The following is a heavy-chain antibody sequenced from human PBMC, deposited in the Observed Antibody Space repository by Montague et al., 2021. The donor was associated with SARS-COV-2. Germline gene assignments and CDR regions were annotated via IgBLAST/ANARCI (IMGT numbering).Heavy chain of an antibody. CDR2: ISDSGST. Sequence: SETLSLTCTVSGGPISSFYWSWFRQPPGKGLEWIGYISDSGSTNYNPFLTSRVTMSVDTSKNQFSLKVNSVTAADTAVYYCARHYSATLPAVYWGQGTLVTVSS. J-gene: IGHJ4*02. CDR1: GGPISSFY. V-gene: IGHV4-59*08. CDR3: ARHYSATLPAVY. D-gene: IGHD2-15*01.